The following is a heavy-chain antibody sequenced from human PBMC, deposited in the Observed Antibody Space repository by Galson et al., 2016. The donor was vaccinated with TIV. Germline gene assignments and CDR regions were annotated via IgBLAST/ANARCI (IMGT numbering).Heavy chain of an antibody. CDR3: AKCRNTAMDTYYYYYGLDV. CDR2: IIPLFGEA. D-gene: IGHD5-18*01. Sequence: SVKVSCKASGDTLSSFVISWVRQAPGQGLEWMGGIIPLFGEAHYAQKFQGRVTISADESTDTVYMELSGLRSGDTAMYYCAKCRNTAMDTYYYYYGLDVWGQGTTVTVSS. V-gene: IGHV1-69*13. J-gene: IGHJ6*02. CDR1: GDTLSSFV.